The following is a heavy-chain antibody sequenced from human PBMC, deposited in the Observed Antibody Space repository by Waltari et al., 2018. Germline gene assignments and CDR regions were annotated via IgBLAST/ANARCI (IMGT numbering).Heavy chain of an antibody. CDR3: AKGPYCSGGNCYQPYFDY. Sequence: EVQLLESGGGLVQPGGSLRLSCVASGLTFSNHVMNWVRQAPGKGLEWVSAISAGGDVTYYADSVKGRFTISTDNSKNTLYLQMNSLRAEDTAVYYCAKGPYCSGGNCYQPYFDYWGQGTLVTVSS. CDR2: ISAGGDVT. J-gene: IGHJ4*02. CDR1: GLTFSNHV. V-gene: IGHV3-23*01. D-gene: IGHD2-15*01.